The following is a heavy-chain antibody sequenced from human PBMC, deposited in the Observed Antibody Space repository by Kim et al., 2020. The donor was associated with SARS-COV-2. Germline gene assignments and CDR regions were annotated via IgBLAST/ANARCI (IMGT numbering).Heavy chain of an antibody. Sequence: YNPSIKRRVTVSVDASENRFSLRLSSVTAADTAVYYCARSYGDTGYGRDVWGQGTTVTVSS. D-gene: IGHD4-17*01. V-gene: IGHV4-34*01. CDR3: ARSYGDTGYGRDV. J-gene: IGHJ6*02.